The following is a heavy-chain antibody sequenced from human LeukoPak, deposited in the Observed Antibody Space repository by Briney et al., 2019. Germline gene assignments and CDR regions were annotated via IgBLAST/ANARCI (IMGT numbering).Heavy chain of an antibody. Sequence: GGSLRLSCAASGFTFSSFGMYWVRQAPGKGLDWVAVIWYDGSNNYYADSVKGRFTISRDNSKNTLYLQMNSLRAEDTAVYYCARDSEASVDIVATPDYWGQGTLVTVSS. V-gene: IGHV3-33*01. CDR3: ARDSEASVDIVATPDY. CDR1: GFTFSSFG. J-gene: IGHJ4*02. D-gene: IGHD5-12*01. CDR2: IWYDGSNN.